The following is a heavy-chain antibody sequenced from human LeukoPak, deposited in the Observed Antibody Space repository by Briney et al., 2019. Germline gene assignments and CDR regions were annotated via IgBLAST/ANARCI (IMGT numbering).Heavy chain of an antibody. CDR2: IYYSGST. J-gene: IGHJ5*02. CDR3: ARAPSLSWFDP. V-gene: IGHV4-31*03. CDR1: GGSISSDSYY. Sequence: SETLSLTCNVSGGSISSDSYYWSWIRQHPGKGLEWIGYIYYSGSTYYNPSLKSRVIISIDTTKNQFSLKLSSVTAADTAVYYCARAPSLSWFDPWGQGTLVTVSS. D-gene: IGHD3-10*01.